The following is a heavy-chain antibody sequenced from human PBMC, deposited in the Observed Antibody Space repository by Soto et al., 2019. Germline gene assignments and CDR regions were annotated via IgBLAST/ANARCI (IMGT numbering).Heavy chain of an antibody. CDR2: VWYEGSNK. D-gene: IGHD1-26*01. V-gene: IGHV3-33*06. Sequence: QVQLVESGGGVVQAGRSLRLSCAASGFTFSNYGMHWVRQAPGRGLDWLAAVWYEGSNKYYADSVEGRFTISRDNSKNTLYLQMNGLRAEDAAVYYCAKETGSTAYLFDYWGQGTLVTVSS. J-gene: IGHJ4*02. CDR1: GFTFSNYG. CDR3: AKETGSTAYLFDY.